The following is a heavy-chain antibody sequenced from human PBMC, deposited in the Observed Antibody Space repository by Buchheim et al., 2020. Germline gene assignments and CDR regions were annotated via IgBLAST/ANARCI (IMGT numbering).Heavy chain of an antibody. J-gene: IGHJ4*02. CDR3: ARDKRYYYDSSGYSFFDY. D-gene: IGHD3-22*01. V-gene: IGHV4-59*01. CDR1: GGSISSYY. CDR2: IDYSGST. Sequence: QVQLQESGPGLVKPSETLSLTCTVSGGSISSYYWSWIRQPPGKGLEWIGNIDYSGSTNYIPSLKSRVTISLDTSRNQFSLKLSSVTAADTAVYYCARDKRYYYDSSGYSFFDYWGQGTL.